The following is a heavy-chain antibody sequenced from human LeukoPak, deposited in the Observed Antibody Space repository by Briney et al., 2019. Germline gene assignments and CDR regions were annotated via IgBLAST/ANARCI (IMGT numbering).Heavy chain of an antibody. Sequence: SVKVSCKASGGTFSSYAISWVRQAPGQGLEWMGRIIPILGIANYAQKFQGRVTITADKSTSTAYMELSSLRSEDTAVYYCASTLTPPAGALYYYYGMDVWGQGTTVTVSS. V-gene: IGHV1-69*04. CDR2: IIPILGIA. CDR1: GGTFSSYA. CDR3: ASTLTPPAGALYYYYGMDV. D-gene: IGHD1-26*01. J-gene: IGHJ6*02.